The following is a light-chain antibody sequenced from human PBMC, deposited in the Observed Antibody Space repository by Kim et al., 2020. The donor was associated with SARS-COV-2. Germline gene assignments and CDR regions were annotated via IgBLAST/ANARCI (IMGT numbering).Light chain of an antibody. J-gene: IGKJ1*01. V-gene: IGKV3-15*01. CDR2: DAT. CDR1: QTIKNR. CDR3: QQSNDWPPLT. Sequence: SPGERATRSCRASQTIKNRLVWYQHKPGQAPRLLIYDATTRATGGPARFIGSGSETDFTLTISSLQSEDFAVYYCQQSNDWPPLTFGQGTKVDIK.